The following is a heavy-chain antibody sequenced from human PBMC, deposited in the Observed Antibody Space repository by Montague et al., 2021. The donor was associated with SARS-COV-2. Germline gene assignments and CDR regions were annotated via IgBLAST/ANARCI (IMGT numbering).Heavy chain of an antibody. D-gene: IGHD6-13*01. V-gene: IGHV4-59*01. J-gene: IGHJ5*02. CDR3: ARDGSSSWYSNWFDP. CDR2: IYYSGST. CDR1: GGSISSYY. Sequence: SETLSLTCTVSGGSISSYYWSWIRQPPGKGLEWIGYIYYSGSTNYNPSLKSRVAISVDASKNEFSLKLSSVTAADTAVYYCARDGSSSWYSNWFDPWGQGTLVTVSS.